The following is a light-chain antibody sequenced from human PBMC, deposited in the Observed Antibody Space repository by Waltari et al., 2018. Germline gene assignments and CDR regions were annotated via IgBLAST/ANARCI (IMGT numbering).Light chain of an antibody. J-gene: IGLJ3*02. CDR2: DAS. V-gene: IGLV2-14*03. CDR3: CSYPPGHVL. CDR1: STYNGGYEY. Sequence: QSALAQPAFPSGSPGQAITILCPGTSTYNGGYEYVSWYQQHPGYAPTLIVYDASSRPAGVSDRFSGTTSGNTASLTVAVLPAEDGGDYYCCSYPPGHVLFGGGTRLTVL.